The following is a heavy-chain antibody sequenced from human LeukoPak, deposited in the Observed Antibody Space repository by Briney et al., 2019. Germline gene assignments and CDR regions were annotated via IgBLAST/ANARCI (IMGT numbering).Heavy chain of an antibody. J-gene: IGHJ4*02. CDR1: GFTFSTYW. V-gene: IGHV3-7*01. CDR2: IQQDGSEK. Sequence: GGSLRLSCAASGFTFSTYWMSWVRQAPGKVLEWVANIQQDGSEKYYVDSVKGRFTISRDNAKNSLYLQMNSLTAEDTAVYYCARVSHFWSGVDYWGQGTLVTVSS. D-gene: IGHD3-3*02. CDR3: ARVSHFWSGVDY.